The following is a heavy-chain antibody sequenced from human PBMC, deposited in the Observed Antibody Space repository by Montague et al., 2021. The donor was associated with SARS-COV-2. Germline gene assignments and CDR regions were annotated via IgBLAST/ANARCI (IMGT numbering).Heavy chain of an antibody. Sequence: PALVTPTQTLTLTCTFSRFSLSTSGMCVSWIRQPPGKALEWLAVIDWDDDKSYSTSLKTRLTISKDTSKNQVVLTMTNMDPVDTATYYCARMPDQVWLDYWGQGILVTVSS. V-gene: IGHV2-70*01. CDR1: RFSLSTSGMC. CDR2: IDWDDDK. D-gene: IGHD5-18*01. CDR3: ARMPDQVWLDY. J-gene: IGHJ4*02.